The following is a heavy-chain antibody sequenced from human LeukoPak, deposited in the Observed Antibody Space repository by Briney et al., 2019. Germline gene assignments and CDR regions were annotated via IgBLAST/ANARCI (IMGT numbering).Heavy chain of an antibody. D-gene: IGHD1-26*01. CDR3: ARALGESGSYGLVDY. J-gene: IGHJ4*02. CDR1: GYTFTSYG. CDR2: ISAYNGNE. V-gene: IGHV1-18*01. Sequence: VSVKVSCKASGYTFTSYGISWVRQAPGQGLEWMGWISAYNGNENYAQKLQGRVTMTTDTSTSTAYMELRSLRSDDTAVYYCARALGESGSYGLVDYWGQGTLVTVSS.